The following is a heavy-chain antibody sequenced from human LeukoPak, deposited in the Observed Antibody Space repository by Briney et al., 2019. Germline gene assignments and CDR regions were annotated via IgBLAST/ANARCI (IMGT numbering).Heavy chain of an antibody. CDR2: LIPIFGTA. D-gene: IGHD6-13*01. J-gene: IGHJ5*02. CDR3: ARSIIGSSPPNWFDP. CDR1: GGTVSRYA. V-gene: IGHV1-69*01. Sequence: SVKVSCKASGGTVSRYAISWVRQAPGQGLEWMGGLIPIFGTANYAQKFQGRVTITADESTSTAYMELSSLRSEDTAVYYCARSIIGSSPPNWFDPWGQGPLVTVSS.